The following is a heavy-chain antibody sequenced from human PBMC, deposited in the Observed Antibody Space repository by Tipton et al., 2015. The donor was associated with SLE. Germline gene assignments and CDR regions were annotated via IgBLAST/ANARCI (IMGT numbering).Heavy chain of an antibody. D-gene: IGHD1-1*01. V-gene: IGHV3-23*01. J-gene: IGHJ6*02. CDR1: AFTFSNYA. Sequence: SLRLSCAASAFTFSNYAMSWVRQAPGKGLEWVSGISGSGGGTYYADSVKGRFTISRDNSKNTVYLQMNSLGADDTAVYHCAKGPIPWSMTTKDYYFYGMDVWGQGTTVTVSS. CDR3: AKGPIPWSMTTKDYYFYGMDV. CDR2: ISGSGGGT.